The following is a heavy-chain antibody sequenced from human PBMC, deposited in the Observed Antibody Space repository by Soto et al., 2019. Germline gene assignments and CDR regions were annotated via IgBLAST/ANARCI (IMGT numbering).Heavy chain of an antibody. CDR1: GF. CDR3: AKGYSGQYYDF. V-gene: IGHV3-23*01. Sequence: EVQVLESGGGLVQPGGSLRLSCAASGFMSWVRQAPGKGLEWVSAISDYGANTYYVGSVKGRFTISRDNAKNTLYLQMNSLRAEDTAVYYCAKGYSGQYYDFRGQGTLVTVSS. J-gene: IGHJ4*02. CDR2: ISDYGANT. D-gene: IGHD1-26*01.